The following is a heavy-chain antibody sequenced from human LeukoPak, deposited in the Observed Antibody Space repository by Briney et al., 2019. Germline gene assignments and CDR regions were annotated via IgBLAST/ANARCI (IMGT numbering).Heavy chain of an antibody. CDR1: GGSISSYY. CDR3: AREFVDIVVVVAATRENYYYYYYMDV. V-gene: IGHV4-4*07. D-gene: IGHD2-15*01. CDR2: IYTSGST. J-gene: IGHJ6*03. Sequence: PSETLSLXCTVSGGSISSYYWSWIRQPAGKGLEWIGRIYTSGSTNYNPSLKSRVTMSVDTSKNQFSLKLSSVTAADTAVYYCAREFVDIVVVVAATRENYYYYYYMDVWGKGTTVTVSS.